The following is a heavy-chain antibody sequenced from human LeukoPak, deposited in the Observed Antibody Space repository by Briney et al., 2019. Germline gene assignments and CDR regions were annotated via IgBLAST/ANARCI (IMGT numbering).Heavy chain of an antibody. D-gene: IGHD3-10*01. CDR3: ATTLIREGSFT. J-gene: IGHJ5*02. CDR2: INEDGTEK. CDR1: GFTFTTSW. V-gene: IGHV3-7*01. Sequence: GGSLRLSCAASGFTFTTSWMTWVRQAPGKGFEWVSNINEDGTEKYYVDSVKGRRTISRDNAKRSLYLQMNSLRAEDTAIYYCATTLIREGSFTWGQGTLVTVSS.